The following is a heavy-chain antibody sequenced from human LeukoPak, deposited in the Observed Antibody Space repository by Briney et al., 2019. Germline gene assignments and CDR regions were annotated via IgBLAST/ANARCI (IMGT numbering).Heavy chain of an antibody. J-gene: IGHJ3*02. Sequence: GGSLRLSCAASGFTFSSYAMSWVRQAPGKGLEWVSAISGSGGSTYYADSVKGRFTISRDNSKNTLYLQKNSLRAEDTAVYYCAKDPHSSSWYRLAFDIWGKGTRVTVSS. V-gene: IGHV3-23*01. CDR2: ISGSGGST. D-gene: IGHD6-13*01. CDR3: AKDPHSSSWYRLAFDI. CDR1: GFTFSSYA.